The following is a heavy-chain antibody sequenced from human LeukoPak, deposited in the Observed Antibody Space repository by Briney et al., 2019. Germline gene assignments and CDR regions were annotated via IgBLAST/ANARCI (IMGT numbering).Heavy chain of an antibody. D-gene: IGHD4-17*01. CDR2: MNPNSGNT. CDR3: ARVALGFTVTTNWYFDL. V-gene: IGHV1-8*03. J-gene: IGHJ2*01. CDR1: GYTFTSYD. Sequence: ASVKVSCKASGYTFTSYDINWVRQATGQGLEWMGWMNPNSGNTGYAQKFQGRVTITTDESTSTAYMELSSLRSEDTAVYYCARVALGFTVTTNWYFDLWGRGTLVTVSS.